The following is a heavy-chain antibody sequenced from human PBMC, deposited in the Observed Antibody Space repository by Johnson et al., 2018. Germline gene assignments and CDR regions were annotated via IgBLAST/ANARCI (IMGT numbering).Heavy chain of an antibody. D-gene: IGHD3-3*01. CDR2: ISGSGGST. Sequence: VQLVESGGGLVQPGGSLRLSCAASGFTFSSYVMSWVRQAPGKGLEWVSAISGSGGSTYYADSVKGRFTISRDNSKNPLYLQMNSLRAEDTAVYYWARGRFTIVGGVIPYYYYGMDVWGQGTTVTVSS. V-gene: IGHV3-23*04. CDR1: GFTFSSYV. CDR3: ARGRFTIVGGVIPYYYYGMDV. J-gene: IGHJ6*02.